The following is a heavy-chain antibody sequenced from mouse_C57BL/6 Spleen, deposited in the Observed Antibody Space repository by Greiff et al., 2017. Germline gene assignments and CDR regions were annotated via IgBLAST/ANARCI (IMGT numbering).Heavy chain of an antibody. Sequence: VQLQESGPGLVKPSQSLSLTCSVTGYSITSGYYWNWIRQFPGNKLEWMGYISYDGSNNYNPSLKNRISITRDTSKNQFFLKLNSVTTEDTATYYCARPITTVVEDWYFDVWGTGTTVTVSS. V-gene: IGHV3-6*01. CDR2: ISYDGSN. CDR1: GYSITSGYY. J-gene: IGHJ1*03. D-gene: IGHD1-1*01. CDR3: ARPITTVVEDWYFDV.